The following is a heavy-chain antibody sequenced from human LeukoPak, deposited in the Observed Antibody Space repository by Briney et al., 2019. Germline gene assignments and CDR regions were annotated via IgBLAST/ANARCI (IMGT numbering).Heavy chain of an antibody. J-gene: IGHJ5*02. CDR2: IYPRDGST. V-gene: IGHV1-46*01. CDR1: GYSFTNNY. CDR3: ARGRIAVAGTLWFDP. D-gene: IGHD6-19*01. Sequence: GASVKVSCKASGYSFTNNYIHWVRQAPGQGLEWMGMIYPRDGSTSYAQRFQDRVTVTRDTSTSTVHMELSGLRSDDTAVYYCARGRIAVAGTLWFDPWGQGTLVTVSS.